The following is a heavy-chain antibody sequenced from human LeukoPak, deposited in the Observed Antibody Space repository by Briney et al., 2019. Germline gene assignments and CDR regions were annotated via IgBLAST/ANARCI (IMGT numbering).Heavy chain of an antibody. CDR1: VGTFSSYA. CDR2: IIPILGIA. CDR3: ARAEGRNPHTHGNTVTTPSPYYYYYGMDV. J-gene: IGHJ6*02. V-gene: IGHV1-69*04. D-gene: IGHD4-11*01. Sequence: SVTVSCKASVGTFSSYAISWVRQAPGQGLEWMGRIIPILGIANYAQKFQGRVTITADKSTSTAYMELSSLRSEDTAVYYCARAEGRNPHTHGNTVTTPSPYYYYYGMDVWGQGTTVTVSS.